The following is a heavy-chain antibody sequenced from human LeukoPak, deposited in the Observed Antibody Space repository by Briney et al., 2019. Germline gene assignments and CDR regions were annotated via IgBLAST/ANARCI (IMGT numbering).Heavy chain of an antibody. D-gene: IGHD2-21*01. J-gene: IGHJ4*02. CDR2: IIPILGTA. V-gene: IGHV1-69*01. CDR3: AAGSSGLLTDCGGDCYNFDY. CDR1: GGTFSSYA. Sequence: SVKVSCKASGGTFSSYAISWVRQAPGQGLEWMGGIIPILGTANYAQKFQGRVTITADESTSTAYMELSSLRSEDTAVYYCAAGSSGLLTDCGGDCYNFDYWGQGTLVTVSS.